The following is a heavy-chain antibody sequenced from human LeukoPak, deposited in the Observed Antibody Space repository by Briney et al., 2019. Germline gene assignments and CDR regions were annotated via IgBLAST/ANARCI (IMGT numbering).Heavy chain of an antibody. J-gene: IGHJ4*02. CDR3: ARATRYNWNDRSPYYFDY. Sequence: GASVKVSCKASGGTFVSSYGISWVRQAPGQGLEWMGGIIPIFGSANYAQMFQGRVTITADDSTSTAYMELSSLRSEDTAVYYCARATRYNWNDRSPYYFDYWGQGTLVTVSS. CDR2: IIPIFGSA. CDR1: GGTFVSSYG. V-gene: IGHV1-69*13. D-gene: IGHD1-20*01.